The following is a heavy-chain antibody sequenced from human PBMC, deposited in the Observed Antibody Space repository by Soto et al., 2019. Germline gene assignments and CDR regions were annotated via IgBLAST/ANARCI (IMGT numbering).Heavy chain of an antibody. CDR3: ARSGALWFP. CDR2: IYYSGST. D-gene: IGHD3-10*01. V-gene: IGHV4-39*01. Sequence: SETLSLTCTVSGGSISSSSYYWGWIRQPPGKGLEWIGSIYYSGSTYYNPSLKSRVTISVDTSKNQFSLKLSSVTAADTAVYYCARSGALWFPWGQGTMVTVSS. CDR1: GGSISSSSYY. J-gene: IGHJ3*01.